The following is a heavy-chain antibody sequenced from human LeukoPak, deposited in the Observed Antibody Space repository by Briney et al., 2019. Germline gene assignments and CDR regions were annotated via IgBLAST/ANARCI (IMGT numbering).Heavy chain of an antibody. V-gene: IGHV1-3*01. D-gene: IGHD5-18*01. CDR1: GYTFTSYA. CDR2: INAGNGNT. Sequence: GASVKVSCKASGYTFTSYAMHWVRQAPGQRLEWMGWINAGNGNTKYSQKFQGRVTITRDTSASTAYMELSSLRSEDTAVYYCARDGSYSYGYVSPDYWGQGTLVTVSS. CDR3: ARDGSYSYGYVSPDY. J-gene: IGHJ4*02.